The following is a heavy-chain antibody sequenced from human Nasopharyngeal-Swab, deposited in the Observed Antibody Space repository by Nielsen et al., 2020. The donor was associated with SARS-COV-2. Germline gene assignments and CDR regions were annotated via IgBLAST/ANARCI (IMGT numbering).Heavy chain of an antibody. CDR2: IIDKAKSFTT. D-gene: IGHD2-2*01. CDR3: ARWAGQDCSSTRCPNYYFGLDV. V-gene: IGHV3-72*01. Sequence: GESLKISCAGSGFIFSDHYMDWVRQAPGKGLEWVARIIDKAKSFTTEYAVSVKGSFTSSRDDSRLYLHMNSLKTEDTALYYCARWAGQDCSSTRCPNYYFGLDVWGQGTTVTVSS. CDR1: GFIFSDHY. J-gene: IGHJ6*02.